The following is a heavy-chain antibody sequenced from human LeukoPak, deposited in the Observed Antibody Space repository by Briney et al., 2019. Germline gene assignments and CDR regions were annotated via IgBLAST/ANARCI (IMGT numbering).Heavy chain of an antibody. CDR1: GYSISSGYY. V-gene: IGHV4-38-2*02. CDR3: ATTHYDILTGYYIHFDY. CDR2: IYHSGST. J-gene: IGHJ4*02. Sequence: SETLSLTCTVSGYSISSGYYWGWIRQPPGKGLEWIGSIYHSGSTYYNPSLKSRVTISVDTSKNQFSLKLSSVTAADTAVYYCATTHYDILTGYYIHFDYWGQGTLVTVSS. D-gene: IGHD3-9*01.